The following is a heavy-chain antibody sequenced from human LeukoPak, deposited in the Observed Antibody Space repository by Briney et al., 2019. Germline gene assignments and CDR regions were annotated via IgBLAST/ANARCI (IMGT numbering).Heavy chain of an antibody. Sequence: GGSLRLSCAAPGFTFSSYSMNWVRQAPGKGLEWVSSISSSSSYIYYADSVKGRFTISRDNAKNSLYLQMNSLRAEVTAVYYCARDGYSSGWSGDNWFDPWGQGTLVTVSS. J-gene: IGHJ5*02. CDR2: ISSSSSYI. D-gene: IGHD6-19*01. CDR1: GFTFSSYS. CDR3: ARDGYSSGWSGDNWFDP. V-gene: IGHV3-21*01.